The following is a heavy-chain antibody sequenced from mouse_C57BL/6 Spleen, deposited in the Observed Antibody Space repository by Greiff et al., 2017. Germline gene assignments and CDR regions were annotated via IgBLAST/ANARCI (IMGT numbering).Heavy chain of an antibody. J-gene: IGHJ1*03. CDR2: IYPGSGST. D-gene: IGHD1-1*01. CDR3: ARWTTVVASDV. V-gene: IGHV1-55*01. Sequence: QVQLQQPGAELVKPGASVKMSCKASGYTFTSYWITWVKQRPGQGLEWIGDIYPGSGSTNYNEKFKGKATLTVDTSSSTAYMQLSSLTSEDSAVYYCARWTTVVASDVWGTGTTVTVSS. CDR1: GYTFTSYW.